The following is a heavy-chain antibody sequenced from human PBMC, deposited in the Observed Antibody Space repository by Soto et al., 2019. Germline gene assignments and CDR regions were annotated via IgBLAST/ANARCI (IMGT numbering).Heavy chain of an antibody. Sequence: EVQLVESGGGLVQPGGSLRLSCAASGFTFSSYAMHWVRQAPGKGLEYVSAISSNGGSTYYANSVKGRFTISRDNSKNTLYLQMGSLRAEVMAVYYCARFTTAGSYNDYWGQGTLVTVSS. J-gene: IGHJ4*02. CDR1: GFTFSSYA. V-gene: IGHV3-64*01. CDR3: ARFTTAGSYNDY. CDR2: ISSNGGST. D-gene: IGHD5-18*01.